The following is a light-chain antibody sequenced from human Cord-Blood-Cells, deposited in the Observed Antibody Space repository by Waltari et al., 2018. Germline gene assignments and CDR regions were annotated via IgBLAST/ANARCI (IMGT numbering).Light chain of an antibody. CDR2: DAS. CDR3: QQRSNWPPT. Sequence: EIVLTQSPATLSLSPGERATLACRASQSVSSYLAWYQQKPGQAPRLLIYDASNRATGIPARFSGGGSGTDFTLTISSLEPEDFAVYYCQQRSNWPPTFGPGTKVEIK. J-gene: IGKJ3*01. V-gene: IGKV3-11*01. CDR1: QSVSSY.